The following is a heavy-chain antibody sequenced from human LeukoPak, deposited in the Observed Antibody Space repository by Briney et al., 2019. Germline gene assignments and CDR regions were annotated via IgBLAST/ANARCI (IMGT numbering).Heavy chain of an antibody. Sequence: SQTLSLTCTVSGGSISSGGYYWSWIRQQPGKGLEWIGYIYYSGSTYYNPSLKSRVTISVDTSKNQFSLKLSSVTAADTAVYYCARGQSLYCSGGSCYSGAYYYYYMDVWGKGTTVTVSS. J-gene: IGHJ6*03. CDR1: GGSISSGGYY. CDR3: ARGQSLYCSGGSCYSGAYYYYYMDV. D-gene: IGHD2-15*01. V-gene: IGHV4-31*03. CDR2: IYYSGST.